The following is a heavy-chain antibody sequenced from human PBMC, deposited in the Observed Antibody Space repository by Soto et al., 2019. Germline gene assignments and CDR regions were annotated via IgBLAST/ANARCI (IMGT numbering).Heavy chain of an antibody. CDR1: GGSISSGGYY. CDR2: IYYSGST. D-gene: IGHD3-10*01. Sequence: TLSLTCTVSGGSISSGGYYWSWIRQHPGKGLEWIGYIYYSGSTYYNPSLKSRVTISVDTSKNQFSLKLSSVTAADTAVYYCARDRGAGGVYGMDVWGQGTTVTVSS. V-gene: IGHV4-31*03. J-gene: IGHJ6*02. CDR3: ARDRGAGGVYGMDV.